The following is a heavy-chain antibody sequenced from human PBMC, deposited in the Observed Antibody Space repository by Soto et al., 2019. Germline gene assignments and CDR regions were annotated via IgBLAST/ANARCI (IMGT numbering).Heavy chain of an antibody. CDR2: IKPSGGTT. V-gene: IGHV1-46*01. CDR3: ARGTIQWQTSALDF. Sequence: ASVKVSCKASGYTFTNYYMHWVRQAPGHGLEWMGVIKPSGGTTVYAQKFQGRVTLTWDTSTSTLYMELSSLRSEDTAVYYCARGTIQWQTSALDFWGQGTLVTVSS. D-gene: IGHD2-21*01. CDR1: GYTFTNYY. J-gene: IGHJ4*02.